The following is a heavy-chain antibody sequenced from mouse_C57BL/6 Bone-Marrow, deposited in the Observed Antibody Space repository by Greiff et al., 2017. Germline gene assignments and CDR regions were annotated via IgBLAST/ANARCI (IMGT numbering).Heavy chain of an antibody. V-gene: IGHV1-42*01. Sequence: VQLQQSGPELVKPGASVKISCKASGYSFTGYYMNWVKQSPEKSLEWIGEINPSTGGTNYNQKFKAKATLTVDKSSSTAYMQLKSLTSEDSAVYYCASPIFFMDYWGQGTSVTVSS. D-gene: IGHD6-5*01. J-gene: IGHJ4*01. CDR1: GYSFTGYY. CDR3: ASPIFFMDY. CDR2: INPSTGGT.